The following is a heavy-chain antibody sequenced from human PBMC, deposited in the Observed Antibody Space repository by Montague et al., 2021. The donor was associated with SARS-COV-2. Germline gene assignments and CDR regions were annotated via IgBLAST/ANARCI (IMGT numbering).Heavy chain of an antibody. CDR3: ARGGYCIGGRCPTGWFDP. CDR2: IWNDGSSK. CDR1: GFNFSSYV. V-gene: IGHV3-33*02. J-gene: IGHJ5*02. D-gene: IGHD2-15*01. Sequence: SLRLSCAASGFNFSSYVMHWVRQAPGKGLEWVAVIWNDGSSKHSADSAKGRFTIFRDNSKNTLFLQMNSLRADDTAVYYCARGGYCIGGRCPTGWFDPWGQGTLVTVSS.